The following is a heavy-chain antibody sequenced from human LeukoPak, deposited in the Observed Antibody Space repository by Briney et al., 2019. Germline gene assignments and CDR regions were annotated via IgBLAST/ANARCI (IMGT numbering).Heavy chain of an antibody. V-gene: IGHV3-23*01. CDR3: ANGDSTDY. J-gene: IGHJ4*02. Sequence: PGGSLRLSCAASGFTFDDYAMHWVRQAPGKGLEWVSGISWNSGSTYYADSVKGRFTISRDNSKNTLYLQMNSLRAEDTAVYYCANGDSTDYWGQGTLVTVSS. CDR2: ISWNSGST. CDR1: GFTFDDYA. D-gene: IGHD4-11*01.